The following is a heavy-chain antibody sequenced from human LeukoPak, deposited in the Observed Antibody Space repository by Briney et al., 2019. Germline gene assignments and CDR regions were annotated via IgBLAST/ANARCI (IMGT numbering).Heavy chain of an antibody. CDR3: ARGPTISDTGYFDY. Sequence: SETLSLTCAVSGGSFSAYYWSWIRQSPGKGLQWIAEVYHRGDTNYHLSVKGRVTIHVDTSKDQFSLKLTSLTAADTAVYYCARGPTISDTGYFDYWGQGTLVTVSS. V-gene: IGHV4-34*01. J-gene: IGHJ4*02. CDR2: VYHRGDT. D-gene: IGHD7-27*01. CDR1: GGSFSAYY.